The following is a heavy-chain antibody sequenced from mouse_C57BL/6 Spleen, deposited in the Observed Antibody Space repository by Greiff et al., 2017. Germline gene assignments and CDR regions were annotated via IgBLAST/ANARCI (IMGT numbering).Heavy chain of an antibody. V-gene: IGHV5-17*01. CDR2: ISSGSSTI. D-gene: IGHD3-1*01. CDR1: GFTFSDYG. Sequence: EVMLVESGGGLVKPGGSLKLSCAASGFTFSDYGMHWVRQAPEKGLEWVAYISSGSSTIYYADTVKGRFTISRDNAKNTLFLQMTSLRSEDTAMYYCARDRRYSFYYFGYWGQGTTLTVSS. CDR3: ARDRRYSFYYFGY. J-gene: IGHJ2*01.